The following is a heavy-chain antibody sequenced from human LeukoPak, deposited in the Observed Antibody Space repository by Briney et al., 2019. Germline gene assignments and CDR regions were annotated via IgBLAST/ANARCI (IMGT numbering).Heavy chain of an antibody. V-gene: IGHV4-4*02. CDR3: ARDRGGYTYSHDY. J-gene: IGHJ4*02. CDR2: IYHDGST. CDR1: GFTFSNYGM. Sequence: GSLRLSCAASGFTFSNYGMSWVRQAPGKGLEWIGEIYHDGSTNYNPSLKSRVTISMDKSKNQLSLKLNFVTAADTAVYYCARDRGGYTYSHDYWGQGTLVTVSS. D-gene: IGHD5-18*01.